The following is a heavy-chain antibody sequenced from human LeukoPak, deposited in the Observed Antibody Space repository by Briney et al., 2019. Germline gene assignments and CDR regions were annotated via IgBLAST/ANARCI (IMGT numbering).Heavy chain of an antibody. V-gene: IGHV4-39*01. CDR3: ASRNPVGYYGSGSYLIDY. CDR2: IYYSGST. Sequence: SETLSLTCTVSGGSISSSSYYWGWIRQPPGKGLEWIGSIYYSGSTYYNPSLKSRVTISVDTSKNQFSLKLSSVTAADTAVYYCASRNPVGYYGSGSYLIDYWGQGTPVTVSS. CDR1: GGSISSSSYY. J-gene: IGHJ4*02. D-gene: IGHD3-10*01.